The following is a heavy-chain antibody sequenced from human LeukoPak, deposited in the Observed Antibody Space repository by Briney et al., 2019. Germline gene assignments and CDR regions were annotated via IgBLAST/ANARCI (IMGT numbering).Heavy chain of an antibody. J-gene: IGHJ2*01. CDR1: GFTFSSYA. CDR2: ISYDGSNK. V-gene: IGHV3-30-3*01. Sequence: GGSLRLSCAASGFTFSSYAVHWVRQAPGKGLEWVAVISYDGSNKYYADSVKGRFTISRDNSKNTLYLQMNSLRAEDTAVYYCARDPLWGLSLDWYFDLWGRGTLVTVSS. D-gene: IGHD3-16*01. CDR3: ARDPLWGLSLDWYFDL.